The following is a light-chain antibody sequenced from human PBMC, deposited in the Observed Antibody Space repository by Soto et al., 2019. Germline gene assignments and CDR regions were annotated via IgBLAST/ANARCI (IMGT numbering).Light chain of an antibody. CDR3: QQLTSYPLT. CDR2: AAS. Sequence: DIQLTQSPSFLSASVGDRVTITCRASQGISSYLAWYQQKPGKAPKLLIYAASTLQSGVPSRFSGSGSGTEFTLTISSLQPEDFATYYCQQLTSYPLTFGAGTQVEIK. CDR1: QGISSY. J-gene: IGKJ4*01. V-gene: IGKV1-9*01.